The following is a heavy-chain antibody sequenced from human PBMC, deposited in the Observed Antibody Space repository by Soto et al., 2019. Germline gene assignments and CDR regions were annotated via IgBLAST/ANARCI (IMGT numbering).Heavy chain of an antibody. CDR1: GFIFSGSG. D-gene: IGHD3-22*01. Sequence: QVQLVESGGGVVQPGRSLRLTCAASGFIFSGSGMHWVRQAPGKGLEWVALVSNDGIRKYYGDSVKGRFTISRDNAENTLYLQMNSLRAEDSAGYYCARWVGGSMYDNSGKYDSWGQGTLVTFSS. J-gene: IGHJ5*01. CDR3: ARWVGGSMYDNSGKYDS. CDR2: VSNDGIRK. V-gene: IGHV3-30*03.